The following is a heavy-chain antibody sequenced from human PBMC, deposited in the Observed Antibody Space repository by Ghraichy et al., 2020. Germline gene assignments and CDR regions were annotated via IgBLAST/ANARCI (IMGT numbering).Heavy chain of an antibody. CDR1: GFTFSSYA. D-gene: IGHD5-18*01. V-gene: IGHV3-23*01. CDR3: AKTAKNAINWYFDL. CDR2: ISGSGSTT. Sequence: GESLNISCAASGFTFSSYAMNWIRQAPGKGLEWVSGISGSGSTTYYADSVKGRFTISRDNSKNTLYLQMNSLRAEDTAVYYCAKTAKNAINWYFDLWGRDTLVTVSS. J-gene: IGHJ2*01.